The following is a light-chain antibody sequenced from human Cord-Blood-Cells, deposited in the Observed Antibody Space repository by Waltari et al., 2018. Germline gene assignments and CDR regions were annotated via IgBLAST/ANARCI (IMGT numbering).Light chain of an antibody. CDR2: VNS. CDR1: SSNIAAGYD. Sequence: QSVLTQPPSVSGAPGQRVTISCTGSSSNIAAGYDVHWYQQLPGPAPKLLIYVNSNRPSGVPDRFSGSKSGTSASLAITGLQAEDEADYYCQSYDSSLSGFYVFGTGTKVTVL. V-gene: IGLV1-40*01. CDR3: QSYDSSLSGFYV. J-gene: IGLJ1*01.